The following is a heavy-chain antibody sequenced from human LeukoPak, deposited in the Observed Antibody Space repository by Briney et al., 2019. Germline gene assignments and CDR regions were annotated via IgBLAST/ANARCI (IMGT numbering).Heavy chain of an antibody. J-gene: IGHJ4*02. CDR1: GFIFDNYA. Sequence: GGSLRLSCAASGFIFDNYAMHWVRQPPGKGLEWVSGISWNSGTIDYADSVKGRFTISRDNAKNSLYLQMNSLRPEDMAFYYCAKAPYSSSEGYFDYWGQGTLVAVSS. D-gene: IGHD6-6*01. CDR3: AKAPYSSSEGYFDY. V-gene: IGHV3-9*03. CDR2: ISWNSGTI.